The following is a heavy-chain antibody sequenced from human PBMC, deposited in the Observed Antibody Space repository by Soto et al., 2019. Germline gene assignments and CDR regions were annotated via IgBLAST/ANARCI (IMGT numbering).Heavy chain of an antibody. CDR1: GFTFSSYG. J-gene: IGHJ6*02. D-gene: IGHD7-27*01. V-gene: IGHV3-33*01. Sequence: GGSLRLSCAASGFTFSSYGMHWVRQAPGKGLEWVAVIWYDGSNKYYADSVKGRFTISRDNSKNTLYLQMNSLRAEDTAVYYCAREFITGENYYYGMDVWGQGTTVTVSS. CDR3: AREFITGENYYYGMDV. CDR2: IWYDGSNK.